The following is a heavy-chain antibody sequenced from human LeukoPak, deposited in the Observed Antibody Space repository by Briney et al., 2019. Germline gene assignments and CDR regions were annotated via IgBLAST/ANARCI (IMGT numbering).Heavy chain of an antibody. J-gene: IGHJ3*02. D-gene: IGHD2-15*01. Sequence: GGSLRLSCAASGFTFSSYWMSWVRQAPGKRLEWVANIRQDGSEKYYVDSVKGRFTISRDNAKNSLYLQMNSLRAEDTAVYYCARSGSGHRKNAFDIWGQGTMVTVSS. V-gene: IGHV3-7*01. CDR2: IRQDGSEK. CDR3: ARSGSGHRKNAFDI. CDR1: GFTFSSYW.